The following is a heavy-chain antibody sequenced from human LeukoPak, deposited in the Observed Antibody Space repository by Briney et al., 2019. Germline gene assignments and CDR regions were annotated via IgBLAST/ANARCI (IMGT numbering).Heavy chain of an antibody. CDR1: GFTFSSYA. CDR3: AKDLLGYYYDSSGYDY. D-gene: IGHD3-22*01. CDR2: ISGSGGST. V-gene: IGHV3-23*01. J-gene: IGHJ4*02. Sequence: GGSLRLSCAASGFTFSSYAMSWVRQAPGKGLEWVSAISGSGGSTHYADSVKGRFTISRDNSKNTLYLQMNSLRAEDTAVYYCAKDLLGYYYDSSGYDYWGQGTLVTVSS.